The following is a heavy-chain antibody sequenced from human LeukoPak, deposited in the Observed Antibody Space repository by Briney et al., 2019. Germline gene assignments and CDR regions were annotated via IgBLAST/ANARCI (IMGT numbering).Heavy chain of an antibody. Sequence: GGSLRLSCGASGFTFSSYGMSWVRQAPGKGLEWVSAISGSGGSTYYADSVKGRFTISRDNSKNTLYLQMNSLRAEDTAVYYCAKYSGYEYYYHYYMDVWGKGTTVTISS. CDR1: GFTFSSYG. CDR2: ISGSGGST. D-gene: IGHD5-12*01. V-gene: IGHV3-23*01. CDR3: AKYSGYEYYYHYYMDV. J-gene: IGHJ6*03.